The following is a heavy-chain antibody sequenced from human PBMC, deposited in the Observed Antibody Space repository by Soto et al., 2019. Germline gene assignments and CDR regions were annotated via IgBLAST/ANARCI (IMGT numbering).Heavy chain of an antibody. CDR1: GFTFSSYA. J-gene: IGHJ4*02. Sequence: EVQLLESGGGLVQPGGSLRLSCGASGFTFSSYAMSWVRQAPGKGLEWVSVISGSGGSTYYADSVKGRFAISRDNSTNTRYLQMNSRRAEDMAVYYCGKRAPGSGWCVFDYWGQGTLVTVSS. V-gene: IGHV3-23*01. CDR2: ISGSGGST. D-gene: IGHD6-19*01. CDR3: GKRAPGSGWCVFDY.